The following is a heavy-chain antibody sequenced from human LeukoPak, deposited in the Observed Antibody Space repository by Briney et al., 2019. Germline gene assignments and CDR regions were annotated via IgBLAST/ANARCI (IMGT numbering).Heavy chain of an antibody. J-gene: IGHJ6*02. CDR1: GFTFSSYG. CDR3: AKGPYCSSTSCYLGYYYYGMDV. V-gene: IGHV3-30*18. D-gene: IGHD2-2*01. CDR2: IPYDGSNK. Sequence: GGSLRLSCAASGFTFSSYGMHWVRQAPGKGLEWVAVIPYDGSNKYYADSVKGRFTISRDNSKNTLYLQMNSLRAEDTAVYYCAKGPYCSSTSCYLGYYYYGMDVWGQGTTVTVSS.